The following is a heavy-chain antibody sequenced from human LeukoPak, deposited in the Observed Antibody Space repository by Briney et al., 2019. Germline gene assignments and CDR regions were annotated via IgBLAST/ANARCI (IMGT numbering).Heavy chain of an antibody. J-gene: IGHJ4*02. D-gene: IGHD5-18*01. V-gene: IGHV3-53*01. CDR2: IYSGGST. CDR3: ARAGEYSYGRQPFDY. Sequence: SXXLSCAASXXXXXSXYMSXVXQXPGXGXXWXXXIYSGGSTYYSDSVKGRFTISRDNSKNTLYLQMNSLRAEDTAVYYCARAGEYSYGRQPFDYWGQGTLVTVSS. CDR1: XXXXXSXY.